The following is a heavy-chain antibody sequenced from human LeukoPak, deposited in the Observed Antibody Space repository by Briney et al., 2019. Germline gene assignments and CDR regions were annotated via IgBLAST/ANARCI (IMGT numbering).Heavy chain of an antibody. CDR1: GFTFSSYG. V-gene: IGHV3-30*02. D-gene: IGHD3-22*01. CDR2: IRYDGSNK. Sequence: LSGGSLRLSCAASGFTFSSYGMHWVRQAPGKGLEWVAFIRYDGSNKYYADSVKGRFTISRDNSKNTLYLQMNSLRAEDTAVYYCAKDGGGYYPSYYYYMDVWGKGTTVTIS. J-gene: IGHJ6*03. CDR3: AKDGGGYYPSYYYYMDV.